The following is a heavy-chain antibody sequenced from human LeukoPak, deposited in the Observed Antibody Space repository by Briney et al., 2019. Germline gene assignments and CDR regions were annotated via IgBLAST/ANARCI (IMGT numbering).Heavy chain of an antibody. D-gene: IGHD2-2*01. V-gene: IGHV4-4*07. CDR2: IYTSGST. CDR3: ARDRDIVVVPAAGWFDP. Sequence: PSETLSLTCTASGGSISSYYWSWIRQPAGKGLEWIGRIYTSGSTNYNPSLKSRVTMSVDTSKNQFSLKLSSVTAADTAVYYCARDRDIVVVPAAGWFDPWGQGTLVTVSS. CDR1: GGSISSYY. J-gene: IGHJ5*02.